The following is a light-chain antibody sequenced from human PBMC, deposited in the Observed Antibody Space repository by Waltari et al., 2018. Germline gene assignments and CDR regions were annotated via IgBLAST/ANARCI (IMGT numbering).Light chain of an antibody. CDR1: SLPKRF. CDR2: RDT. Sequence: SRELTQPPSVSVSLGDMARITCSGESLPKRFSYWYQQRPGQFPLLLIYRDTERPSGTPDRFSGSSSGTTVTLTISGVQAEDEADYYCLSADTNDDWVFGGGTRLTV. V-gene: IGLV3-16*01. J-gene: IGLJ3*02. CDR3: LSADTNDDWV.